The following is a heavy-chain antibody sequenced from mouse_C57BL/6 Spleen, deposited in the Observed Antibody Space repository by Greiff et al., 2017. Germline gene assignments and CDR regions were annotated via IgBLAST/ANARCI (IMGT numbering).Heavy chain of an antibody. D-gene: IGHD1-1*01. J-gene: IGHJ3*01. V-gene: IGHV1-53*01. CDR1: GYTFTSYW. Sequence: QVQLQQPGTELVKPGASVKLSCKASGYTFTSYWMHWVKQRPGQGLEWIGNINPSNGGTNYNEKFKSKATRTVDKSSSTAYMQLSRLTAEDSAVYYCAREDGSSSFAYWGQGTLVTVSA. CDR3: AREDGSSSFAY. CDR2: INPSNGGT.